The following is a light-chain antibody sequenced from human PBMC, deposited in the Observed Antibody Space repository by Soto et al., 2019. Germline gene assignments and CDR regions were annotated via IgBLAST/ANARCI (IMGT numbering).Light chain of an antibody. V-gene: IGLV2-23*02. CDR3: CSYAGSSTFLV. CDR2: EVS. J-gene: IGLJ2*01. CDR1: SSDVGSYNL. Sequence: QSALTQPASVSGSPGQSITISCTGTSSDVGSYNLVSWYQQHPGKAPKLMIYEVSKRPSGVSNRFSGSKSGNTASLTISGLQAEVEADYYCCSYAGSSTFLVFGGGTKVTVL.